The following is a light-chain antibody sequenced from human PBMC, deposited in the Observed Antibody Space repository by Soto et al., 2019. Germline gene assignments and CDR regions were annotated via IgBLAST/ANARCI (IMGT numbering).Light chain of an antibody. J-gene: IGKJ2*01. V-gene: IGKV1-39*01. Sequence: EIQMTQSPASLSASVGERVTLTCRASHTIATYLNWYQQKAGKVPEVLIYGTSTLQPGVPSRFTGSGYGTDFTLPINHVQPEDFATYYGQQFYYYPHTGGRGTKLEVK. CDR3: QQFYYYPHT. CDR1: HTIATY. CDR2: GTS.